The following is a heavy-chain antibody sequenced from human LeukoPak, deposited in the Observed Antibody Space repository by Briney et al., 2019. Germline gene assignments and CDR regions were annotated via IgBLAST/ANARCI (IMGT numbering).Heavy chain of an antibody. CDR3: MYFWSGSSLVDY. J-gene: IGHJ4*02. CDR1: GFTFSNAW. Sequence: PGGSLRLSCAASGFTFSNAWMSWVRQAPGKGLKWVGRIKSKTDGGTTDYAAPVKGRFTISRDDSKNTLYLEMYSLKTEDTAMYYCMYFWSGSSLVDYWGQGTLVTVSS. V-gene: IGHV3-15*01. CDR2: IKSKTDGGTT. D-gene: IGHD3-3*01.